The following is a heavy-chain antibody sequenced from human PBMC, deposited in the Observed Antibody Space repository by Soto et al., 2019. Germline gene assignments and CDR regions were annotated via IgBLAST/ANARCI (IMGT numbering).Heavy chain of an antibody. CDR3: AKDRTGPAYGDYFDY. Sequence: GGSLRLSCAASGFTFSSYAMSWVRQAPGKGLEWVSAISGSGGSTYYADSVKGRFTISRDNSKNTLYLQMNSLRAEDTAVYYGAKDRTGPAYGDYFDYWGQGTLVTVSS. CDR1: GFTFSSYA. J-gene: IGHJ4*02. V-gene: IGHV3-23*01. CDR2: ISGSGGST. D-gene: IGHD4-17*01.